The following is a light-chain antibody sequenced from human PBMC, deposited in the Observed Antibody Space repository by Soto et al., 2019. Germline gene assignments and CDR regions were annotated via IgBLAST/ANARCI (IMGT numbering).Light chain of an antibody. V-gene: IGLV2-14*01. Sequence: QSVLTQPASVSGSPGQSVTISCTATGSDLGDHRFVSWYQHHPDKAPKLIIYEVYGRPSEISIRFSGSKSGNTASLTISGLQAEDEADYYCTSYTTKNTVVFGGGTKVTVL. CDR2: EVY. CDR3: TSYTTKNTVV. J-gene: IGLJ2*01. CDR1: GSDLGDHRF.